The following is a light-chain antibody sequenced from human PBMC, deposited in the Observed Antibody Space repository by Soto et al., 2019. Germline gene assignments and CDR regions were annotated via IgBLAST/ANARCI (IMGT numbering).Light chain of an antibody. Sequence: DIPTTQSPASVSAPVGDRVTITCRASQGVRGYVGWYQQKPGKAPKLLFSTTSTLEDGVPSRFSGSGSGTEFTLTISSLQPDDFATYYCQQYNSYSRTFGQGT. CDR2: TTS. CDR1: QGVRGY. CDR3: QQYNSYSRT. J-gene: IGKJ1*01. V-gene: IGKV1-5*03.